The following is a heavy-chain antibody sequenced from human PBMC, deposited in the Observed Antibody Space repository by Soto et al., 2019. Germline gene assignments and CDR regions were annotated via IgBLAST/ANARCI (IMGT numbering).Heavy chain of an antibody. D-gene: IGHD2-15*01. CDR3: AREPDTYGGTGDY. J-gene: IGHJ4*02. V-gene: IGHV4-30-4*01. CDR1: GGSISSGDYY. CDR2: IYYSGST. Sequence: QVQLQESGPGLVKPSQTLSLTCTVSGGSISSGDYYWSWIRQPPGKGLEWIGYIYYSGSTYYNPSLRIRVTISVDTSKNQFSLKLSSVTAAATAVYYCAREPDTYGGTGDYWGQGTLVTVSS.